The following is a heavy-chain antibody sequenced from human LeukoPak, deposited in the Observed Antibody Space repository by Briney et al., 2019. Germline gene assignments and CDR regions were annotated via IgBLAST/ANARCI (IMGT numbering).Heavy chain of an antibody. CDR2: FDPEDGET. J-gene: IGHJ6*03. Sequence: ASVKVSCKVSGHTLTELSMHWVRQAPGKGLEWMGGFDPEDGETIYAQKFQGRVTMTEDTSTDTAYMELSSLRSEDTAVYYCARGGYSYGRTHYYYYYMDVWGKGTTVTISS. D-gene: IGHD5-18*01. CDR3: ARGGYSYGRTHYYYYYMDV. V-gene: IGHV1-24*01. CDR1: GHTLTELS.